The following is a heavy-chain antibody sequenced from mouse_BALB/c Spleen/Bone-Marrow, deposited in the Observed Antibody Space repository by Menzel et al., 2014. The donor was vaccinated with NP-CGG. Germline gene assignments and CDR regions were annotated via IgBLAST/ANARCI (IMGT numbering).Heavy chain of an antibody. CDR3: ARSFTTVVATPFDY. CDR1: GFSLTGYG. D-gene: IGHD1-1*01. J-gene: IGHJ2*01. Sequence: VMLVESGPGLVAPSQSLSITCTVSGFSLTGYGVNWVRQPPGKGLEWLGMIWGDGSTDYNSVLKSRLNISKDNSKSQVFLKMNSLHTDDTARYYCARSFTTVVATPFDYWGQGTTLTVSS. CDR2: IWGDGST. V-gene: IGHV2-6-7*01.